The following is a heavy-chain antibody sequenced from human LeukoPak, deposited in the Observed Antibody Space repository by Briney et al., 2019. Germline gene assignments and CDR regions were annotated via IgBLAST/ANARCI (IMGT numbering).Heavy chain of an antibody. CDR3: ARRCSIRWCLHDWFDP. J-gene: IGHJ5*02. CDR2: ISADNGNT. V-gene: IGHV1-18*01. CDR1: GYTFTSYA. D-gene: IGHD2-21*01. Sequence: EASVTVSCQPSGYTFTSYAISWVRQAPGQGLEWMGWISADNGNTDYAQRFQGRGTMTTDTSTSTAYMELRSLRSDDPGVYYCARRCSIRWCLHDWFDPWGQGTLVTVSS.